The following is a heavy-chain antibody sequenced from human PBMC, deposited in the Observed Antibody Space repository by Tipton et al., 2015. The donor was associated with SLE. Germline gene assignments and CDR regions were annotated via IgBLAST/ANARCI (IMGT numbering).Heavy chain of an antibody. J-gene: IGHJ5*01. CDR2: IYYSGST. V-gene: IGHV4-31*03. CDR3: ARVERWVQNRGVDS. D-gene: IGHD5-24*01. CDR1: GGSVINSYYY. Sequence: LRLSCTVSGGSVINSYYYWSWIRQLPGKGLEWIGYIYYSGSTSYSSSLKSRLTISMDTSKNQFSLKLTSVTAADTAMYYCARVERWVQNRGVDSWGQGTLVTVSS.